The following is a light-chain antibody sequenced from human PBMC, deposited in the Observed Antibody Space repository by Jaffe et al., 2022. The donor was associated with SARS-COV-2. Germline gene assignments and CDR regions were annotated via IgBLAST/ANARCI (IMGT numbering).Light chain of an antibody. CDR3: HQYGGSPYT. CDR2: GAS. Sequence: ETVLTQSPGTLSLSPGETATLSCRASQSVDNRYLAWYQQKPGQAPRLLIYGASSRVSGIPDRFSGSGSGTDFTLTISRLEPEDFAVYYCHQYGGSPYTFGQGTKLEIK. V-gene: IGKV3-20*01. CDR1: QSVDNRY. J-gene: IGKJ2*01.